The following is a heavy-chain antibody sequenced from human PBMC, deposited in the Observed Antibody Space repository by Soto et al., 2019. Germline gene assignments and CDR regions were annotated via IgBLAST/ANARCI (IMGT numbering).Heavy chain of an antibody. V-gene: IGHV4-59*08. J-gene: IGHJ4*02. D-gene: IGHD1-26*01. CDR1: GGSINQYY. Sequence: SETLSLTCTVSGGSINQYYWTWIGQPPGKGLEWMGYIYYSGTTTNYNPSLKSRVTLSVDTSKNQFSLKLSSVTAADTAVYYCARLGGSYAVPHFDYWGQGTLVTVSS. CDR2: IYYSGTT. CDR3: ARLGGSYAVPHFDY.